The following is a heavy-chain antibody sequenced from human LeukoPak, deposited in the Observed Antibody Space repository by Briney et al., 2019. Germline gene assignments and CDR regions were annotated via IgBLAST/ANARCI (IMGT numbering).Heavy chain of an antibody. Sequence: PGGSLRLSCTVLGVTLSDYELNWVRQAPGKGPEWVSYMNRRGDRIDHADSVKGRFTMSRDIATKSVFLQMTGLRVDDTAVYSCATRIPYTGYNNWGQGTLVTVSS. J-gene: IGHJ4*02. CDR3: ATRIPYTGYNN. V-gene: IGHV3-48*03. CDR1: GVTLSDYE. D-gene: IGHD5-12*01. CDR2: MNRRGDRI.